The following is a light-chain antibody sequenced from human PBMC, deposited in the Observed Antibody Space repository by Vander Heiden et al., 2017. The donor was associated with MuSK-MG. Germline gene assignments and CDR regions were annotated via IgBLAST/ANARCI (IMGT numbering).Light chain of an antibody. Sequence: IQMTQSPSSLSASAGDRVTISCRASQSISSYLNWYQQKPGKAPKLLIYAASSLQSGVPSRFSGSGSGTDFTLTISSLQSEDFATYYCQQSYSTLHTFGGGTKVEIK. CDR1: QSISSY. CDR3: QQSYSTLHT. CDR2: AAS. J-gene: IGKJ4*01. V-gene: IGKV1-39*01.